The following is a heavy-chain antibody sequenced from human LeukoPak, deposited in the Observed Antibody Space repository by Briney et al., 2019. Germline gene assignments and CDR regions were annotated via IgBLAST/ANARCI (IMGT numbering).Heavy chain of an antibody. Sequence: PGGSLRLSCAASGFTFSSYAMSWVRQAPGKGLEWVSAISGSGGSTYYADSVKGRFTISRDNAKNSLYLQMNSLRAEDTAVYYCARGVPYYFDSSGYGMDVWGQGTTVTVSS. CDR3: ARGVPYYFDSSGYGMDV. CDR1: GFTFSSYA. V-gene: IGHV3-23*01. J-gene: IGHJ6*02. CDR2: ISGSGGST. D-gene: IGHD3-22*01.